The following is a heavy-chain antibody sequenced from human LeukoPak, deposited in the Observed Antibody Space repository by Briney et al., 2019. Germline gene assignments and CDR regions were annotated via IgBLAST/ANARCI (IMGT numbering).Heavy chain of an antibody. CDR3: AKASSGSGSYGGLDY. Sequence: GGSLRLSCTVSGFTVSSNSMSWVRQAPGKGLEWVSFIYSGDTHYSDSVKGRFTISRDHSKNTLYLQMNSLRAEDTAVYYCAKASSGSGSYGGLDYWGQGTVVTVSS. J-gene: IGHJ4*02. V-gene: IGHV3-53*01. D-gene: IGHD3-10*01. CDR2: IYSGDT. CDR1: GFTVSSNS.